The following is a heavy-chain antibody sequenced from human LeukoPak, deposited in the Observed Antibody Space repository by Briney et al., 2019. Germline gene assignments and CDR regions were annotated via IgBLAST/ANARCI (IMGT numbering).Heavy chain of an antibody. D-gene: IGHD2-8*01. V-gene: IGHV3-30*18. J-gene: IGHJ4*02. Sequence: GRSLRLSCAASGVTFSSFGMHWVRQAPGKGLEWVAVISYDGSNKYYADSVKGRFTISRDNSKNTLYLQMNSLRAEDTAVYYCAKDMGYCTNGVCYTLDSWGQGTLVTVSS. CDR2: ISYDGSNK. CDR3: AKDMGYCTNGVCYTLDS. CDR1: GVTFSSFG.